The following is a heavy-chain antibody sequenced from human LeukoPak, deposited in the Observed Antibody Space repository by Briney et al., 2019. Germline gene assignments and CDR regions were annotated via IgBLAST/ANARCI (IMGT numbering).Heavy chain of an antibody. CDR2: INWSGGST. CDR1: GFAFAEYG. Sequence: AGGSLRLSCTASGFAFAEYGMSWVRQVPGKGLEWVSGINWSGGSTGYADPLRGRFTISRDNAKNSLYLQMDSLRAEDTALYYCARAPITSPFYFDYWGQGTLVTVSS. D-gene: IGHD2-2*01. V-gene: IGHV3-20*04. CDR3: ARAPITSPFYFDY. J-gene: IGHJ4*02.